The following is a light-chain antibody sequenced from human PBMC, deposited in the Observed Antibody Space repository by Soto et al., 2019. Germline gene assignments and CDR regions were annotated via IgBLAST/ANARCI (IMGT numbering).Light chain of an antibody. CDR3: AAWDDSLREV. CDR2: NNN. CDR1: SSNIGSNA. V-gene: IGLV1-44*01. J-gene: IGLJ1*01. Sequence: SVLTQPPSASATPGQRVTISCSGSSSNIGSNAVNWYQQLPGTAPKLLIYNNNQRPSGVPDRFSGSKSGTSASLAIGGLQSEDEADYYCAAWDDSLREVFGTGTKLTVL.